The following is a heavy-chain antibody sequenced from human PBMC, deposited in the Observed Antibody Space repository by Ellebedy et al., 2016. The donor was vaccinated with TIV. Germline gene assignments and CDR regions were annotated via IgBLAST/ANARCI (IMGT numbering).Heavy chain of an antibody. J-gene: IGHJ4*02. V-gene: IGHV3-23*01. D-gene: IGHD2-8*01. Sequence: GESLKISCAASGFTFSSYAMSWVRQAPGKGLELVSGISGSGGNTYYADSVKGRFTISRDNSKNTLYLQMNSLRAEDTAVHYCAKGRRMVYSTGGLDYWGQGTLVTVSS. CDR3: AKGRRMVYSTGGLDY. CDR2: ISGSGGNT. CDR1: GFTFSSYA.